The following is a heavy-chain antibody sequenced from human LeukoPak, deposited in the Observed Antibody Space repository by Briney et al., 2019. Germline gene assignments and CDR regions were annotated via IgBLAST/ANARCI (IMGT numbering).Heavy chain of an antibody. V-gene: IGHV3-23*01. J-gene: IGHJ6*03. CDR2: ISGSGGST. D-gene: IGHD3-10*01. Sequence: GGSLRLSCAASGFTFSSYAMSWVRQAPGKGLEWVSAISGSGGSTYYADSVKGRFTISRDNSKSTLYLQMDSLRAEDTAVYYCAKHNYGSGSYDYYYYYYMDVWGKGTTVTVSS. CDR1: GFTFSSYA. CDR3: AKHNYGSGSYDYYYYYYMDV.